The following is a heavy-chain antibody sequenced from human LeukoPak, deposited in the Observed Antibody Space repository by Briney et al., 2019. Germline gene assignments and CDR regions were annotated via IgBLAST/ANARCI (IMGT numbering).Heavy chain of an antibody. Sequence: GGSLRLSCAASGFTVSGNYVSWVRQAPGKGLEWVSIIYSGGRTHYAASVKDRFTISRDNSKNTLYLQMNSLRAEDTAVYYCARSLSSSWYEFDYWGQGTLVTVSS. CDR2: IYSGGRT. J-gene: IGHJ4*02. CDR3: ARSLSSSWYEFDY. CDR1: GFTVSGNY. V-gene: IGHV3-66*01. D-gene: IGHD6-13*01.